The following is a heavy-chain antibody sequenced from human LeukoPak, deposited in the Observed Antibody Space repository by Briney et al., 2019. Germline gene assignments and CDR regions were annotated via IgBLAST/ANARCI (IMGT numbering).Heavy chain of an antibody. CDR1: GYTFTSYG. D-gene: IGHD3-3*01. Sequence: ASVKVSCKASGYTFTSYGISWVRQAPGQGLEWMGWISAYNGNTNYAQKLQGRVTMTTDTSTSTAYMELRSLGSDDTAVYYCARTNYDFWSGYYFSYENWFDPWGQGTLVTVSS. CDR2: ISAYNGNT. CDR3: ARTNYDFWSGYYFSYENWFDP. V-gene: IGHV1-18*01. J-gene: IGHJ5*02.